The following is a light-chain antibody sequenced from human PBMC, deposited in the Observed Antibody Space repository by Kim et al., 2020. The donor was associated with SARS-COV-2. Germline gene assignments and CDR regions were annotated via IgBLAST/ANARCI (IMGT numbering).Light chain of an antibody. Sequence: SSSIGDRVTITCRASQGIGTWLAWYQQKPGKAPKLLIFDASSLQSGVPSRFSGSGSGTQFTLTISSLQPDDFGTYFCQQYSRDSRTFGQGTKVEI. V-gene: IGKV1-5*01. CDR1: QGIGTW. J-gene: IGKJ1*01. CDR3: QQYSRDSRT. CDR2: DAS.